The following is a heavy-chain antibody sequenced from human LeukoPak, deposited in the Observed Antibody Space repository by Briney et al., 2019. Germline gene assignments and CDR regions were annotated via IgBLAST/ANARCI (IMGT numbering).Heavy chain of an antibody. V-gene: IGHV4-34*01. D-gene: IGHD5-24*01. CDR1: GGSFSDHY. CDR3: ARGTDAYKLGNI. CDR2: SSHNEGT. Sequence: SETLSLTCGVYGGSFSDHYWTWIRHSPGKGLEWIGESSHNEGTHSNPSFKSRVTMSLDTSKNQFYLNLNSVTAADTAAYYCARGTDAYKLGNIWGQGTLVTVSP. J-gene: IGHJ4*02.